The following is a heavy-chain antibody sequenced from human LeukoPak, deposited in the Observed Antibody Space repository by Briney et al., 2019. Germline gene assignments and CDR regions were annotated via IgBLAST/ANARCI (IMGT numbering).Heavy chain of an antibody. Sequence: PSETLSLTCAVSGYSISSGYYWGWIRQPPGKGLEWIGSIYHSGSTYYNPSLKSRVTISVDTSKNQFSLKLSSVTAADTAVYYCARRGTNYYYCMDVWGKGTTVTVSS. J-gene: IGHJ6*03. CDR1: GYSISSGYY. V-gene: IGHV4-38-2*01. CDR2: IYHSGST. CDR3: ARRGTNYYYCMDV. D-gene: IGHD3-16*01.